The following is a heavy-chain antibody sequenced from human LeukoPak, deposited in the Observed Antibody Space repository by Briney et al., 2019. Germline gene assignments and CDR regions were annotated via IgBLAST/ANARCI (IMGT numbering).Heavy chain of an antibody. J-gene: IGHJ3*02. D-gene: IGHD2-21*01. Sequence: PGGSLRLSCSASGFTFSSYWMHWVRQAPGMGPVWVARINGDGTTSVYAGSVEGRFTVSRDNAKNTVYLQMNSLRAEDTAVYYCARDDPINAFDIWGQGTMVTVSS. CDR2: INGDGTTS. V-gene: IGHV3-74*01. CDR1: GFTFSSYW. CDR3: ARDDPINAFDI.